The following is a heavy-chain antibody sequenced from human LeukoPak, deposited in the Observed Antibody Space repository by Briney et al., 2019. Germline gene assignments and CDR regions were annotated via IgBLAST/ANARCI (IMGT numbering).Heavy chain of an antibody. J-gene: IGHJ3*02. D-gene: IGHD3-22*01. CDR3: AIMGFPYYDSSGYYWDAFDI. V-gene: IGHV1-8*01. CDR2: MNPNSGNT. Sequence: ASVKVSCKASGYTSTSYDINWVRQATGQGLEWMGWMNPNSGNTGYAQKFQGRVTMTRNTSISTAYMELSSLRSEDTAVYYCAIMGFPYYDSSGYYWDAFDIWGQGTMVTVSS. CDR1: GYTSTSYD.